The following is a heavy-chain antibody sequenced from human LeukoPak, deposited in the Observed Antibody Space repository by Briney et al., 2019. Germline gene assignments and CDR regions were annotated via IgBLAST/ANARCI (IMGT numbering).Heavy chain of an antibody. D-gene: IGHD6-13*01. J-gene: IGHJ4*02. CDR3: AKDARFYSTDYYFDY. Sequence: GGSLRLSCAASGFTFDDYAMHWVRQAPVKGLEWVSGISWNSGSIGYADSVKGRFTISRDNAKNSLYLQMNSLRAEDTALYYCAKDARFYSTDYYFDYWGQGTLVTVSS. CDR1: GFTFDDYA. CDR2: ISWNSGSI. V-gene: IGHV3-9*01.